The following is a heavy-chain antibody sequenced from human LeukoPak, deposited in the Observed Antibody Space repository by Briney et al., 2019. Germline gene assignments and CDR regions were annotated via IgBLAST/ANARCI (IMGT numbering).Heavy chain of an antibody. CDR1: GGSFSGYY. Sequence: SETLSLTCAVYGGSFSGYYWSWIRQPPGEGLEWVGEINHSGSTNYNPSLKSRVTISVDTSKNQFSLKLSSVTAADTAVYYCARSPIWFGEFRFDPWGQGTLVTVSS. CDR2: INHSGST. D-gene: IGHD3-10*01. J-gene: IGHJ5*02. V-gene: IGHV4-34*01. CDR3: ARSPIWFGEFRFDP.